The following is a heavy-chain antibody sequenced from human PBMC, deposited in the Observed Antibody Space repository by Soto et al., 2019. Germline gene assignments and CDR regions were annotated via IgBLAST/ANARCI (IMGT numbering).Heavy chain of an antibody. CDR3: ASRIAVAASVVXS. D-gene: IGHD6-19*01. CDR2: IYSGGST. V-gene: IGHV3-53*01. Sequence: GGSLRLCCAASGCTVSSNYMSWVRQAPGKGLEWVSVIYSGGSTYYADSVKGRFTISRDNSKNTLYLQMNSLRAEDTAVYYCASRIAVAASVVXSWAQRTLLTVPQ. J-gene: IGHJ4*02. CDR1: GCTVSSNY.